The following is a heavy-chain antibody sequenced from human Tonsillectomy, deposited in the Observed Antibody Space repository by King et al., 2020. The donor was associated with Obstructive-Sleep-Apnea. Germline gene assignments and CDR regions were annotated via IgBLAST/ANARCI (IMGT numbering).Heavy chain of an antibody. V-gene: IGHV1-8*01. Sequence: QLVQSGAEVKKPGASVKVSCKASGYTFTSYDINWVRQATGQGLEWMGWMKPNSGNTGYAQKFQGTVTMTSNTSISTAYMELSSRKSEDTAVYYCARGDSLVRGVYGSWGQGTLVAVSS. CDR2: MKPNSGNT. CDR3: ARGDSLVRGVYGS. CDR1: GYTFTSYD. D-gene: IGHD3-10*01. J-gene: IGHJ5*02.